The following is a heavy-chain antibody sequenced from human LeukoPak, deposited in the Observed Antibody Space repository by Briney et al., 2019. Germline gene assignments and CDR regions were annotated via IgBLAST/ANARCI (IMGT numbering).Heavy chain of an antibody. J-gene: IGHJ4*02. CDR1: GISFTTSGAG. V-gene: IGHV2-5*02. CDR3: VHRPVYYGSGSYYFDY. Sequence: SGPTLVRPTQTVTLTCTLSGISFTTSGAGESWIRQLPGKALEWLAIIYWDDDRRYSPSLRSRLTITKDTSKNQVVLTMTNMDPVDTATYHCVHRPVYYGSGSYYFDYWGQGTLVTVSS. CDR2: IYWDDDR. D-gene: IGHD3-10*01.